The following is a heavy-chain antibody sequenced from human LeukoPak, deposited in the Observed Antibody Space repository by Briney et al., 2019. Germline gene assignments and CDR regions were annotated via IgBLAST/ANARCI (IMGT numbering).Heavy chain of an antibody. CDR3: ATAPITFGGVISRGLFDY. V-gene: IGHV1-24*01. D-gene: IGHD3-16*02. J-gene: IGHJ4*02. Sequence: WASVKVSCTVSGYTLTELSMHWVRQAPGKGLEWMGGFDPEDGETIYAQKFQGRVTMTEDTSTDTAYMELSSLRSEDTAVYYCATAPITFGGVISRGLFDYWGQGTLVTVSS. CDR1: GYTLTELS. CDR2: FDPEDGET.